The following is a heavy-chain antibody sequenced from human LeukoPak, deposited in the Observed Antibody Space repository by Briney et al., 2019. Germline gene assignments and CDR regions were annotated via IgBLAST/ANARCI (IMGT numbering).Heavy chain of an antibody. Sequence: GGSLRLSCAASGFTVSINYVGWVRQAPGRGLEWASDSYRGGNTYYADSVKGRLTISKDITRNLLYLEMTTLRAEDRSIYCCVRDVGAVRGEVYFDYWGQGNLVSVSS. D-gene: IGHD3-10*01. CDR3: VRDVGAVRGEVYFDY. V-gene: IGHV3-53*01. J-gene: IGHJ4*02. CDR1: GFTVSINY. CDR2: SYRGGNT.